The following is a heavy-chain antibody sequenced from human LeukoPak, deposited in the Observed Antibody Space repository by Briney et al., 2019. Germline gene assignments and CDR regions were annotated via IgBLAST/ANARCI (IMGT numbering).Heavy chain of an antibody. Sequence: SETLSLTCTVSGGSVSSYYWNWIRQTPGKGLKWIGYIYYSGDTDYNPSLKSRVTISVDTSKNQFSLKLNSVTAADTAVYYCAKSHGIASAGNVDSWGQGILVTVSS. CDR1: GGSVSSYY. D-gene: IGHD6-13*01. CDR2: IYYSGDT. CDR3: AKSHGIASAGNVDS. J-gene: IGHJ4*02. V-gene: IGHV4-59*02.